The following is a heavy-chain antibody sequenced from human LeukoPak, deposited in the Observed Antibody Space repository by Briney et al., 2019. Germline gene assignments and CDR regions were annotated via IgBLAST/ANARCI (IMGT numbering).Heavy chain of an antibody. J-gene: IGHJ3*02. CDR1: GFTFNNYW. D-gene: IGHD6-13*01. Sequence: EGSLRLSCAASGFTFNNYWMSWVRQAPGKGLEWVANIKKDGSEKYYVDSVKGRFTISRDNAKNSLFLQMNSLRAEDTALYYCARSRSSSWFEAFDIWGQGTMVTVSS. CDR2: IKKDGSEK. CDR3: ARSRSSSWFEAFDI. V-gene: IGHV3-7*01.